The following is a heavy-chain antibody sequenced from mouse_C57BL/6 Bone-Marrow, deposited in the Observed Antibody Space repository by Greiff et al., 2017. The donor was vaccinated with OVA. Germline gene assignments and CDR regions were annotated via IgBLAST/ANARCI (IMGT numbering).Heavy chain of an antibody. CDR3: VRDKMVTTAMDY. D-gene: IGHD2-2*01. V-gene: IGHV10-3*01. J-gene: IGHJ4*01. Sequence: EVQGVESGGGLVQPKGSLKLSCAASGFTFNTYAMHWVRQAPGKGLEWVARIRSKSSNYATYYADSVKDRFTISRDDSQSMLYLQMNNLKTEDTAMYDCVRDKMVTTAMDYWGQGTSVTVSS. CDR1: GFTFNTYA. CDR2: IRSKSSNYAT.